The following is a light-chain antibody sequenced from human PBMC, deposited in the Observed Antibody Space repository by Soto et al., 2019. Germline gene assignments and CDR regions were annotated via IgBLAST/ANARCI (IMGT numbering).Light chain of an antibody. Sequence: NFMLTQPHSVSESPGKTVTISCTRSSGSIVTNYVQWFQQRPGSAPTTVIYEDDQRPSXVPDRFSGSIDSSSNSASLTISXXXTXXXADYYCQSYESSNAVFGGGTQLTVL. CDR1: SGSIVTNY. CDR2: EDD. V-gene: IGLV6-57*04. CDR3: QSYESSNAV. J-gene: IGLJ7*01.